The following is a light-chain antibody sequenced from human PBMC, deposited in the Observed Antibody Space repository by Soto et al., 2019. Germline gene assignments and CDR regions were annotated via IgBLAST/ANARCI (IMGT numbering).Light chain of an antibody. CDR1: QSISTR. CDR3: QQYNTYPT. Sequence: DIQMTQSPSSLSASGGDRVTITCRASQSISTRLAWYQQKPGKAPKLLIYDASTLESGVPSRFSGSGYGTEFTLTISSLQPDDFATYFCQQYNTYPTFGLGTKVDIK. J-gene: IGKJ1*01. V-gene: IGKV1-5*01. CDR2: DAS.